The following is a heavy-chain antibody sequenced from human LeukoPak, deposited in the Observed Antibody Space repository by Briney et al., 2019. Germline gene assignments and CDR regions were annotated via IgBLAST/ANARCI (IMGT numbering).Heavy chain of an antibody. Sequence: GGSLRLSCAASGFTFRTFSMNWVSQAPGKGLEWVAVIWYDGSNKYYADSVKGRFTISRDNSKNTLYLQMNSLRAEDTAVYYCAREGVVPAASTFDYWGQGTLVTVSS. V-gene: IGHV3-33*08. D-gene: IGHD2-2*01. J-gene: IGHJ4*02. CDR1: GFTFRTFS. CDR3: AREGVVPAASTFDY. CDR2: IWYDGSNK.